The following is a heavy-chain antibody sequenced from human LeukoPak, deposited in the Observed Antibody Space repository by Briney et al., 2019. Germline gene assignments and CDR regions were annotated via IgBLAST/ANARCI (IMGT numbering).Heavy chain of an antibody. CDR3: ASSGRGYSGYDSGFDY. J-gene: IGHJ4*02. CDR1: GGTFSSYA. CDR2: IIPIFGTA. V-gene: IGHV1-69*05. Sequence: SVKVSCKASGGTFSSYAISWVRQAPGQGLEWMGGIIPIFGTANYAQKFQGRVTITTDESTSTAYMQLSSLRSEDTAVYYCASSGRGYSGYDSGFDYWGQGTLVTVSS. D-gene: IGHD5-12*01.